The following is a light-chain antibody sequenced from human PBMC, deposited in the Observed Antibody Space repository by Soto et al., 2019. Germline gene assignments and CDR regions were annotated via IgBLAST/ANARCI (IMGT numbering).Light chain of an antibody. J-gene: IGKJ4*01. CDR2: DAS. CDR3: QQRRDWPPLT. Sequence: EVVLTQSPVTLALSPGERATLSCRASQNVDIYVAWYHQKPGQAPRLLIYDASNRATGIPARFSGSGSGTDFTLTISSLEPEDFAVYYCQQRRDWPPLTFGGGTKVEIK. V-gene: IGKV3-11*01. CDR1: QNVDIY.